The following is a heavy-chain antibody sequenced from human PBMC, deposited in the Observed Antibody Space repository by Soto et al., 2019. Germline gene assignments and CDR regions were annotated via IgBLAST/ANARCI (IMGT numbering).Heavy chain of an antibody. CDR2: IYWDDDK. J-gene: IGHJ5*02. CDR3: AHRGIYSNSEGWGNWFDP. Sequence: QITLKESGPTLVKPTQTLTLTCTFSGFSLSTSGVGVGWIRQPPGKALEWLALIYWDDDKRYSPSLKSRLTITKDTSKNQVVPTMTNMDPVDTATYYCAHRGIYSNSEGWGNWFDPWGQGTLVTVSS. CDR1: GFSLSTSGVG. V-gene: IGHV2-5*02. D-gene: IGHD4-4*01.